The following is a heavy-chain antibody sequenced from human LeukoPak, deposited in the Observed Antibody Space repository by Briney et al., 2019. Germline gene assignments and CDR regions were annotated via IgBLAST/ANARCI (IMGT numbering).Heavy chain of an antibody. CDR1: EFTFSSYW. J-gene: IGHJ4*02. CDR2: IKQDGGQI. CDR3: ARLGARQMLEY. Sequence: GGSLRLSCAASEFTFSSYWMSWVRQAPGKGLEWVANIKQDGGQIYYLESVKGRFTVSRDNAKNSLYLEMNSLRAEDTAVYYCARLGARQMLEYWGQGTLVTVSS. D-gene: IGHD4-17*01. V-gene: IGHV3-7*01.